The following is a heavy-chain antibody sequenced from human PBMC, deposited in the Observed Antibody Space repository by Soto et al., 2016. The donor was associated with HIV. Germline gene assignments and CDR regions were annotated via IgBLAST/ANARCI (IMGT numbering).Heavy chain of an antibody. Sequence: EVQLVESGGGLVQPGGSLRLSCAASGFNFSSYWMHWVRQAPGKGLMWVSRINSDGSSTRYADSVKGRFAISRDNAKNTLYLQMNSLRADDTAVYYCARDRSFWSGSLYYWGQGTLVTVSS. V-gene: IGHV3-74*01. D-gene: IGHD3-3*01. CDR3: ARDRSFWSGSLYY. J-gene: IGHJ4*02. CDR1: GFNFSSYW. CDR2: INSDGSST.